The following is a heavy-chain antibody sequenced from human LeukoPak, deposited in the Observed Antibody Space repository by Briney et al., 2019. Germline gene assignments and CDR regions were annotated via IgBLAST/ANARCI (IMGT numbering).Heavy chain of an antibody. V-gene: IGHV3-30*02. Sequence: GGSLRLSCAASGFTFSSYGMHWVRQAPGKGLEWVAFIRYEGSNKYYADSVKGRFTISRDNSKNTLYLQMHSLRAEDTAVYYCAKEGDYDFWSGYSNFDYWGQGTLVTVSS. CDR3: AKEGDYDFWSGYSNFDY. CDR2: IRYEGSNK. CDR1: GFTFSSYG. J-gene: IGHJ4*02. D-gene: IGHD3-3*01.